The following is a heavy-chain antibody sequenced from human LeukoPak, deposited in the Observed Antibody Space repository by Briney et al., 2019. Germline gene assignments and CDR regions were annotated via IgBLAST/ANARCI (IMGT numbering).Heavy chain of an antibody. CDR1: GFTFSSYG. D-gene: IGHD5-18*01. J-gene: IGHJ6*03. V-gene: IGHV3-48*04. CDR3: ARLEYSYGYGPYYYYYMDV. CDR2: ISSSGSTI. Sequence: GGSLRLSCAASGFTFSSYGMHWVRQAPGKGLEWVSYISSSGSTIYYADSVKGRFTISRDNAKNSLYLQMNSLRAEDTAVYYCARLEYSYGYGPYYYYYMDVWGKGTTVTVSS.